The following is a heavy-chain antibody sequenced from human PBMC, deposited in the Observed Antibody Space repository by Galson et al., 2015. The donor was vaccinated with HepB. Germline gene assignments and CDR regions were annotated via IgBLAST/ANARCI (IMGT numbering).Heavy chain of an antibody. CDR1: GGTFSSYA. D-gene: IGHD3-16*01. V-gene: IGHV1-69*13. CDR3: AREGGHQRAGDNAFDI. CDR2: IIPIFGTA. J-gene: IGHJ3*02. Sequence: SVKVSCKASGGTFSSYAISWVRQAPGQGLEWMGGIIPIFGTANYAQKFQGRVTITADESTSTAYMELSSLRSEDTAVYYCAREGGHQRAGDNAFDIWGQGTMVTVSS.